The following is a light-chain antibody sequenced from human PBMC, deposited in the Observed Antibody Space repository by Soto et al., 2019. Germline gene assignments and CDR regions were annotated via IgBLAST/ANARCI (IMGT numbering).Light chain of an antibody. CDR1: SSDVGGYNS. Sequence: QSALTQPPSASGSPGQSVTISCTGTSSDVGGYNSVSWYQHHPGKAPKLMIYEVSKRPSGVPDRFSGSKSGNTASLTVSGLQAEDEADYYCTSYAGNNNVVFGGGTKLTVL. CDR2: EVS. CDR3: TSYAGNNNVV. J-gene: IGLJ2*01. V-gene: IGLV2-8*01.